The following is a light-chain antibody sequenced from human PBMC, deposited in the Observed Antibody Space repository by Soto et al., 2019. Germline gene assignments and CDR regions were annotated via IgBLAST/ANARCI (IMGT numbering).Light chain of an antibody. Sequence: EIVLTQSPATLSLSPGERATLSCRASQSVSTYLAWYQQRPGLAPRLLIYDASNRATGIPARFSGSGSGTDFTLTISSLEPEDFPLYYCPQRGPWITFGQGTRLEIK. CDR2: DAS. CDR3: PQRGPWIT. CDR1: QSVSTY. J-gene: IGKJ5*01. V-gene: IGKV3-11*01.